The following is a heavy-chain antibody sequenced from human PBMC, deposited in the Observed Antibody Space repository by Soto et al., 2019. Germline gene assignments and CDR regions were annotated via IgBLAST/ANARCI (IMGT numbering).Heavy chain of an antibody. CDR1: GYTFTGYY. V-gene: IGHV1-2*04. D-gene: IGHD3-10*01. CDR3: AREGGGSGSYYKRLYYYYGMDV. Sequence: ASVKVSCKASGYTFTGYYMHWVRQAPGQGLEWMGWINPNSGGTNYAQKFQGWVTMTRDTSISTAYMELSRLRSDDTAVYYCAREGGGSGSYYKRLYYYYGMDVWGQGTTVTVSS. CDR2: INPNSGGT. J-gene: IGHJ6*02.